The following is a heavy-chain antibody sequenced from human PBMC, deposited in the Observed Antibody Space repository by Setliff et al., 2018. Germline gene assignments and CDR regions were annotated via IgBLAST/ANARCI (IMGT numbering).Heavy chain of an antibody. CDR2: ISNSGGVK. Sequence: PGGSLRLSCAASGFIFSTYWMSWVRQAPGKGLEWVSYISNSGGVKYYTDSVKGRFTFSRDNAKNSLYLQMNSLRAEDTAVYYCARDQGSYGYRAFDFWGQGTLVTVSS. CDR1: GFIFSTYW. CDR3: ARDQGSYGYRAFDF. V-gene: IGHV3-48*04. J-gene: IGHJ4*02. D-gene: IGHD5-18*01.